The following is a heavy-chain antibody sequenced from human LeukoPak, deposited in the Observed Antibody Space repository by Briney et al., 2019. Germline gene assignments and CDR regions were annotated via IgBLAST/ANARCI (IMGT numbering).Heavy chain of an antibody. D-gene: IGHD6-13*01. Sequence: RAGGSLRLSCAASGFTFDDYGMSWVRQAPGKGLEWVSGINWNGGSTGYADSVKGRFTISRDNAKNSLYLQMNSLRAEDTALYYCAKEGSSWSTFDYWGQGTLVTVSS. CDR3: AKEGSSWSTFDY. CDR1: GFTFDDYG. CDR2: INWNGGST. V-gene: IGHV3-20*04. J-gene: IGHJ4*02.